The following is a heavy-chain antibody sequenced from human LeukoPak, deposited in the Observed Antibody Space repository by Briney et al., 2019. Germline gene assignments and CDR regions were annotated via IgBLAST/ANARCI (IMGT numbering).Heavy chain of an antibody. J-gene: IGHJ4*02. D-gene: IGHD4-23*01. Sequence: PGGSLRLSCAASGFTFSSYSMNWVRQAPGKGLEWVSSISSSSSYIYYADSVKGRFTISRDNAKNSLYLQMNSLRAEDTAVYYCARHPVGYGGNSDDDYWGQGTLVTVSS. CDR1: GFTFSSYS. CDR2: ISSSSSYI. CDR3: ARHPVGYGGNSDDDY. V-gene: IGHV3-21*01.